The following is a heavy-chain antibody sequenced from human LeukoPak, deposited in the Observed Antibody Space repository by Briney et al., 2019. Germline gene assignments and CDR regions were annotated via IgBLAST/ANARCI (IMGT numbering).Heavy chain of an antibody. CDR1: GITFSSYG. Sequence: GGSLRLSCAASGITFSSYGMHWVRQAPGKGLEWVSSISSSSSYIYYADSVKGRFTISRDNAKNSLYLQMNSLRAEDTAVYYCARMTTVTKIDYWGQGTLVTVSS. CDR2: ISSSSSYI. CDR3: ARMTTVTKIDY. J-gene: IGHJ4*02. V-gene: IGHV3-21*01. D-gene: IGHD4-17*01.